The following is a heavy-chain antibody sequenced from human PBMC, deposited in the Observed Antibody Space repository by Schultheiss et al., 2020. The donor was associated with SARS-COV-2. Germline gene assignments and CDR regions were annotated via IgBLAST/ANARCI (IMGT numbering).Heavy chain of an antibody. V-gene: IGHV4-59*06. CDR1: GGSISSYY. CDR2: MHYSGRA. Sequence: SETLSLTCTVSGGSISSYYWGWVRQHPTKGLQWIGYMHYSGRAYYNATLQSRVTISLHTAENQFSLRLSFVTAADTAVYYCVRYYFETSGYSNYLDYWGQGTLVTVSS. D-gene: IGHD3-22*01. CDR3: VRYYFETSGYSNYLDY. J-gene: IGHJ4*02.